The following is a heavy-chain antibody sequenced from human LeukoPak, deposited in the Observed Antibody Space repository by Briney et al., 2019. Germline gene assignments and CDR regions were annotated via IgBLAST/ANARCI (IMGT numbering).Heavy chain of an antibody. V-gene: IGHV4-59*07. J-gene: IGHJ5*02. Sequence: PSYTLSLTYPLSGGSLSSYYWMWSRQPPGHGVEGSGYIYYSGSTSYSPSLKSRVTISIDTSKNQFSLKLSSVTAADTAVYYCARVGSASGRVWFDPWGQGTLVTVSS. CDR2: IYYSGST. CDR3: ARVGSASGRVWFDP. CDR1: GGSLSSYY. D-gene: IGHD3-10*01.